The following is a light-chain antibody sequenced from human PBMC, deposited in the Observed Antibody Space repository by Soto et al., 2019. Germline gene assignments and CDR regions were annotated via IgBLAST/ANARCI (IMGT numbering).Light chain of an antibody. J-gene: IGKJ4*01. V-gene: IGKV1-9*01. CDR2: LGS. CDR1: QGIASY. Sequence: IQLTQSPSSLSASVGDRVTITCRASQGIASYLAWYQQTPGKAPKLLIYLGSTLQRGVPSRFSGSGSGTDVTLTSSRLQPEDSATYYCQYLNSFPLTFGGGTEVEIK. CDR3: QYLNSFPLT.